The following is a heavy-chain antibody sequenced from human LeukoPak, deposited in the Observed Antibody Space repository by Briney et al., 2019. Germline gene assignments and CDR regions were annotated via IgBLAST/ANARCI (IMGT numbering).Heavy chain of an antibody. D-gene: IGHD5-24*01. V-gene: IGHV3-7*01. Sequence: PGRSLRLSCAASGFTFSSYWISWVRQAPGKGLEWVANIKEDGSVKYYLDSVKGRFTVSRDNVKNSLYLQMNSLRAEDTAVYYCARDGGWLQFDYWGQGTLVTVS. CDR1: GFTFSSYW. CDR3: ARDGGWLQFDY. J-gene: IGHJ4*02. CDR2: IKEDGSVK.